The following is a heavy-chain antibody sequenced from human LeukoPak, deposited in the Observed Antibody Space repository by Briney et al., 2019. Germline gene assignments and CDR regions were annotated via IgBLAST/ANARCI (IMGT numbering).Heavy chain of an antibody. CDR2: ISAYNGHT. CDR1: AYTFTNYG. J-gene: IGHJ1*01. CDR3: ARVVQSTDSSGFYLPEYFQH. D-gene: IGHD3-22*01. V-gene: IGHV1-18*01. Sequence: GASVKVSCKASAYTFTNYGISWVRQAPGQGLEWMGWISAYNGHTVYAKKLQGRVTMTTDTSTSTAYMELRSLRSDDTAVYYCARVVQSTDSSGFYLPEYFQHWGQGTLVTVSS.